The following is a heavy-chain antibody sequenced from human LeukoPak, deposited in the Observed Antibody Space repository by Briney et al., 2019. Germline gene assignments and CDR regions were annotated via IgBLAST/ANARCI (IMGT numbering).Heavy chain of an antibody. CDR3: ARDYCSSTSCLFDY. J-gene: IGHJ4*02. CDR1: GYTFTGYH. CDR2: INLNSGDT. Sequence: ASVKVSCKASGYTFTGYHMHWVRQAPGQGLEWMGRINLNSGDTYSAQKFHGRVAMTRDTSISTAFMELTRLRSDDTAVYYCARDYCSSTSCLFDYWGRGTLVTVSS. V-gene: IGHV1-2*06. D-gene: IGHD2-2*01.